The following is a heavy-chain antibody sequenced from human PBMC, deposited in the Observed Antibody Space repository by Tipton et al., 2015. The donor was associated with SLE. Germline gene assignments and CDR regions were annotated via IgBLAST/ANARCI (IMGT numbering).Heavy chain of an antibody. CDR1: GFTVRNYW. CDR2: INRDGPSS. J-gene: IGHJ5*02. V-gene: IGHV3-74*01. CDR3: SAWFNL. Sequence: SLRLSCAASGFTVRNYWMHWFRQVPGAGLVWVAPINRDGPSSNYADSVKGRFTMSRDNAKNTVYLQMDRLTVDDSGGYYCSAWFNLWGQGTLVTVSS.